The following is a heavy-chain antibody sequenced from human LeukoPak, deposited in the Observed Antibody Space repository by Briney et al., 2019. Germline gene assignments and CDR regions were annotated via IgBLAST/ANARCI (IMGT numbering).Heavy chain of an antibody. D-gene: IGHD1/OR15-1a*01. V-gene: IGHV1-2*02. CDR2: IHPNYGDT. Sequence: ASVRVSCKASGYTFSNHCMRWVRQAPGQALERLAWIHPNYGDTGSERKFQGRVTVTTDTSISTAYMELSSLTSDDTAVYYCAGEKGTHRAFDIWGPGTMVTVSS. CDR1: GYTFSNHC. CDR3: AGEKGTHRAFDI. J-gene: IGHJ3*02.